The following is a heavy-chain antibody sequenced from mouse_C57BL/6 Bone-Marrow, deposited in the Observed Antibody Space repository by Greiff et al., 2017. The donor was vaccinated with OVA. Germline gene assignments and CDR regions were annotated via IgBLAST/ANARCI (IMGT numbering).Heavy chain of an antibody. CDR3: ASSTGTSDY. V-gene: IGHV1-19*01. D-gene: IGHD4-1*02. Sequence: EVQLVESGPVLVKPGASVKMSCKASGYTFTDYYMNWVKQSHGKSLEWIGVINPYNGGTSYNQKFKGKATLTVDKSSSTAYMELNSLTSEDSAVYYCASSTGTSDYWGQGTTLTVSS. CDR1: GYTFTDYY. J-gene: IGHJ2*01. CDR2: INPYNGGT.